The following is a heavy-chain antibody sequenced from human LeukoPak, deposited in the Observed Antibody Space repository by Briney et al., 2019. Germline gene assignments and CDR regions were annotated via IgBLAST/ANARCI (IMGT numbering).Heavy chain of an antibody. CDR2: IYYSGST. V-gene: IGHV4-59*08. CDR3: ARHVHYDILTGPYCGMDV. CDR1: GGSISSYY. D-gene: IGHD3-9*01. Sequence: SETLSLTCTVSGGSISSYYWSWIRQPPGKGLEWIGYIYYSGSTNYNPSLKSRVTISVDTSKNQFSLKLSSVTAADTAVYYCARHVHYDILTGPYCGMDVWGQGTTVTVSS. J-gene: IGHJ6*02.